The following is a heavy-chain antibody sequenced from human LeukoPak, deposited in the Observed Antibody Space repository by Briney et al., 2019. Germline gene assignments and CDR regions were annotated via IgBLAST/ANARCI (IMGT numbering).Heavy chain of an antibody. CDR3: TTEGGYSYGYGY. V-gene: IGHV3-15*01. CDR2: IKSKTDGRTT. CDR1: GFTFSNAW. Sequence: GGSLRLSCAASGFTFSNAWMSWVRQAPGKGLEWVGRIKSKTDGRTTDYAAPVKGRFTISRDYSKNTLYLQMNSLTTEDTAVYYCTTEGGYSYGYGYWGQGTLVTVSS. J-gene: IGHJ4*02. D-gene: IGHD5-18*01.